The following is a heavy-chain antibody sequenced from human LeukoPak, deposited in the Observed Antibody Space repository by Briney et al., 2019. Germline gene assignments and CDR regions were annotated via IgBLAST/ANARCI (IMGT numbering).Heavy chain of an antibody. CDR1: GGSISSYY. Sequence: SETPSLTCTVSGGSISSYYWSWIRQPPGKGLEWIGYIYYSGSTNYNPSLKSRVTISVDTSKNQFSLKLSSVTAADTAVYYCARITYSSSWYFDYWGQGTLVTVSS. CDR3: ARITYSSSWYFDY. V-gene: IGHV4-59*01. CDR2: IYYSGST. D-gene: IGHD6-13*01. J-gene: IGHJ4*02.